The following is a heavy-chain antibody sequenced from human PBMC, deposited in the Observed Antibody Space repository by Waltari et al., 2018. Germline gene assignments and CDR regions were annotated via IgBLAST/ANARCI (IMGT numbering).Heavy chain of an antibody. J-gene: IGHJ5*02. CDR1: AFTLRYAW. CDR2: IKTKADGGTT. Sequence: EVQLVESGGGLVKPGGSLRLSWAASAFTLRYAWMTWVRQAPGRGLEWVGLIKTKADGGTTDYAAPVKGRFTISRDDSKNTLYLQMNSLKTEDTAVYFCTTDRWFDPWGQGTLVTVSS. CDR3: TTDRWFDP. V-gene: IGHV3-15*07.